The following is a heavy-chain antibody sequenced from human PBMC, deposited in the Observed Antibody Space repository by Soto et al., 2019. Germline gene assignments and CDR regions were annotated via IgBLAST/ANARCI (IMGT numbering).Heavy chain of an antibody. CDR2: INAGNGNT. D-gene: IGHD3-22*01. J-gene: IGHJ4*02. V-gene: IGHV1-3*01. Sequence: QVQLVQSGAEVKKPGASVKVSCKASGYTFTSYAMHWVRQAPGQRLEWMGWINAGNGNTKYSQKFQGRVTITRDTSESTDYMELSSMRSEDTAVYYCARYVDGYCPDYWCQGSLVTVSS. CDR1: GYTFTSYA. CDR3: ARYVDGYCPDY.